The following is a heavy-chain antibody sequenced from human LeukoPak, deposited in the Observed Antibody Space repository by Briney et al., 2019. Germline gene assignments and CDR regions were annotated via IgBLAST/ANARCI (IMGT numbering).Heavy chain of an antibody. CDR3: ARGDFSVYRSDY. D-gene: IGHD6-25*01. CDR2: INPNSGGT. CDR1: GYTFTGYY. Sequence: ASVKVSCKASGYTFTGYYMHWVRQAPGQGLEWMGRINPNSGGTNYAQKFQGRVTMTRDTSISTAYMELSRLRSDDTAVYYCARGDFSVYRSDYWGQGTLVTVSS. J-gene: IGHJ4*02. V-gene: IGHV1-2*06.